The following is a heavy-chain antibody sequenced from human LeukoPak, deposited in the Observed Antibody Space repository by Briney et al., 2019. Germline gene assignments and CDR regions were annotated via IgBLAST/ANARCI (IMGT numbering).Heavy chain of an antibody. CDR1: GFTFSSYE. J-gene: IGHJ4*02. CDR2: ISSSGSTI. V-gene: IGHV3-48*03. Sequence: GGSLRLSCAASGFTFSSYEMNWVRQAPGKALEGVSYISSSGSTIYYADSVKGRFTISRDNAKNSLYLQMNSLRAEDTVVYYWPRAAYDILTGYYTFDYWGQGTLVTVSS. CDR3: PRAAYDILTGYYTFDY. D-gene: IGHD3-9*01.